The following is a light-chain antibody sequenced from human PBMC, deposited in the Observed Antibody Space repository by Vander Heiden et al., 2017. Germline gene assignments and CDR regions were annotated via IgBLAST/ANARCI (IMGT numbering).Light chain of an antibody. CDR3: SSYAGGNYVV. CDR1: SGDVGGYNY. CDR2: EVN. V-gene: IGLV2-8*01. J-gene: IGLJ3*02. Sequence: QSALTPPPSASGSPGQSVTISCTGTSGDVGGYNYGSWYQQHPGKAPKLMIYEVNERPAGVPYRFSGSKSGNTASLTVSGLQAEDEGDYYCSSYAGGNYVVFGGGTKLTVL.